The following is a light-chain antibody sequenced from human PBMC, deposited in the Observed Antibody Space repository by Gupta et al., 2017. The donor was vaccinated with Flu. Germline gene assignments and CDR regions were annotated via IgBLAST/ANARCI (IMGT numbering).Light chain of an antibody. CDR1: QGISSY. CDR3: QQLNSYLT. V-gene: IGKV1-9*01. J-gene: IGKJ4*01. CDR2: AAS. Sequence: DIQLTQSPSFLSASVGDRVTITCRASQGISSYLAWYQQKPGKAPKLLIYAASTLQSGVPSRFSGSGSGTEFTITISSLQPEEFATYDCQQLNSYLTFGGGTKVEIK.